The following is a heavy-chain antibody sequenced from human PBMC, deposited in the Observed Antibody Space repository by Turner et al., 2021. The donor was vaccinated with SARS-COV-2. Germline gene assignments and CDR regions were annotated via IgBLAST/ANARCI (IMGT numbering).Heavy chain of an antibody. CDR1: VFTFDDYA. D-gene: IGHD3-3*01. CDR2: ISGDGGST. CDR3: AKDSITIFGVITMNDAFDI. Sequence: EVQLVESGGGVVQPGGSLRLSCAASVFTFDDYAMHWVRQAPGKGLEWVSLISGDGGSTYYADSVKGRFTISRDNSKNSLYLQMNSLRTEDTALYYCAKDSITIFGVITMNDAFDIWGQGTMVTVSS. J-gene: IGHJ3*02. V-gene: IGHV3-43*02.